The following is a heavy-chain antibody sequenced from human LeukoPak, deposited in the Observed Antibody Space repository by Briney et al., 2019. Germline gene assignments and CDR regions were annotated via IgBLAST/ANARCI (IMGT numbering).Heavy chain of an antibody. V-gene: IGHV4-34*01. CDR1: GGSFSGYY. CDR2: INHSGST. J-gene: IGHJ4*02. D-gene: IGHD5-18*01. CDR3: ARSEWIQPYFDY. Sequence: SETLSLTCAVYGGSFSGYYWSWIRQPPGKGLEWIGEINHSGSTNNNPSLKSRVTISVDTSKNQFSLKLSSVTAADTAVYYCARSEWIQPYFDYWGQGTLVTVSS.